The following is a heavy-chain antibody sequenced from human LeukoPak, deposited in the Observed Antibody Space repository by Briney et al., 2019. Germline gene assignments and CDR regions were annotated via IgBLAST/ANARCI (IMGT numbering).Heavy chain of an antibody. CDR2: IYTSGST. CDR1: GGSISSYY. CDR3: ARAEVYYYGSGSYSTGAFDI. J-gene: IGHJ3*02. Sequence: SETLSLTCTVSGGSISSYYWSWIRQPAGKGLEWIGRIYTSGSTNYNPSLKSRVTMSVDTSKNQFSLKLSSVTAADTAVYYCARAEVYYYGSGSYSTGAFDIWGQGTMVTVSS. V-gene: IGHV4-4*07. D-gene: IGHD3-10*01.